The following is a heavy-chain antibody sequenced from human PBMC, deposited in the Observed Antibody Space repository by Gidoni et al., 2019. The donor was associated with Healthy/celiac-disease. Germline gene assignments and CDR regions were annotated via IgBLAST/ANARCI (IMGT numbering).Heavy chain of an antibody. CDR3: AREPPPGIAAAEGY. D-gene: IGHD6-13*01. J-gene: IGHJ4*02. V-gene: IGHV3-21*01. Sequence: EVQLVESGGGLVKPGGSLRLSCAASGFTFSSYSMNWVRQAPGKGLEWVSSISSSSSYIYYADSVKGRFTISRDNAKNSLYLQMNSLRAEDTAVYYCAREPPPGIAAAEGYWGQGTLVTVSS. CDR2: ISSSSSYI. CDR1: GFTFSSYS.